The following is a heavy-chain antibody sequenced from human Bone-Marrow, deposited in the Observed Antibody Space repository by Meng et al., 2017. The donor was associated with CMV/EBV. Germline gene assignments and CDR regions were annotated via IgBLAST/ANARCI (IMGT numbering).Heavy chain of an antibody. Sequence: LSCEACGFTFKNYWMHWVRLAPGKGLMWLSRIENDGGTTNYADAVKGRFTISRDNAKNILYLQMDSLRFEDTAMYFCARAGLWAFDYWGQGTLVTVSS. CDR1: GFTFKNYW. CDR3: ARAGLWAFDY. D-gene: IGHD7-27*01. CDR2: IENDGGTT. V-gene: IGHV3-74*01. J-gene: IGHJ4*02.